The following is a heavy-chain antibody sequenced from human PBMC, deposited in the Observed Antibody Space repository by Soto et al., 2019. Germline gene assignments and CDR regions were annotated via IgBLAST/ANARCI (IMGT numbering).Heavy chain of an antibody. CDR2: ISYDVHTQ. D-gene: IGHD3-10*01. CDR3: VKHQVVEGQYYGPPELFF. J-gene: IGHJ4*02. Sequence: GSRLRSCATPQCTLRSYGMHWVLQAPCRWLQWVAHISYDVHTQDLADSVKVRFTVSRDNSKNTLYLQMSSLRIEDTAVYYCVKHQVVEGQYYGPPELFFWGLASL. V-gene: IGHV3-30*18. CDR1: QCTLRSYG.